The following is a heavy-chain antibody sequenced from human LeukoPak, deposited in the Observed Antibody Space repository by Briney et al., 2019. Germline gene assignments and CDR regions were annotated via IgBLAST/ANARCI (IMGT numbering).Heavy chain of an antibody. CDR2: IYYSGST. Sequence: SETLSLTCTVSGGSISSSYYYWGWIRQPPGKGLEWIGYIYYSGSTYYNPSLKSRVTISVDTSKNQFSLKLSSVTAADTAVYYCARQAGWLNYYYYGMDVWGQGTTVTVSS. D-gene: IGHD3-22*01. CDR1: GGSISSSYYY. CDR3: ARQAGWLNYYYYGMDV. V-gene: IGHV4-31*03. J-gene: IGHJ6*02.